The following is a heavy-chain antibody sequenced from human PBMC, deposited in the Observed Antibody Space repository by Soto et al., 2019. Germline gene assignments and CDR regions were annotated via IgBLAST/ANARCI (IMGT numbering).Heavy chain of an antibody. V-gene: IGHV5-51*01. Sequence: GESLKISCKGSGYSFTSYWIGWVRQMPGKGLEWVGIIYPGDSDTRYSPSFQGQVTISADKSISTAYLQWSSLKASGTAMYYCARQGGGYSGYDYWFDPWGQGTLVTVSS. CDR3: ARQGGGYSGYDYWFDP. J-gene: IGHJ5*02. CDR2: IYPGDSDT. D-gene: IGHD5-12*01. CDR1: GYSFTSYW.